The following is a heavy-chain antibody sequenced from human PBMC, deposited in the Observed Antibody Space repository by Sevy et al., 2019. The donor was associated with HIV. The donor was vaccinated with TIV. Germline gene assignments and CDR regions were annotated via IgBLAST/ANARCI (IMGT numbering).Heavy chain of an antibody. Sequence: GGSLRLSCAASGFTFSSYAMSWVRQAPGKGLEWVSAISGSGGSTYYADSVKGRFTISRDNSKNTLYLQMNSLRAEDTAIYYCAKDDPMRSYYYGMDVWGQGTTVTVSS. V-gene: IGHV3-23*01. CDR1: GFTFSSYA. J-gene: IGHJ6*02. CDR3: AKDDPMRSYYYGMDV. CDR2: ISGSGGST.